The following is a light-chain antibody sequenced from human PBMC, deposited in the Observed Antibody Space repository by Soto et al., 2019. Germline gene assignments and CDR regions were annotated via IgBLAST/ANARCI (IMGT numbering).Light chain of an antibody. V-gene: IGLV2-14*01. CDR1: SSDVGGYNY. CDR3: RSYTSSSTTVV. Sequence: QSALTQPASVSGSPGQSITISCTGTSSDVGGYNYVSWYQQHPGKAPKLMISDVSNRPSGVSNRFSGSKSGNTASLTISGLQDEDKADYYCRSYTSSSTTVVFGGGTKLTVL. J-gene: IGLJ2*01. CDR2: DVS.